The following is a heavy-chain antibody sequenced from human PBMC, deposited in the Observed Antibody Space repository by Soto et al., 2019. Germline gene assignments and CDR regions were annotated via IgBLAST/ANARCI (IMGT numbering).Heavy chain of an antibody. CDR2: IYYSGST. V-gene: IGHV4-31*03. CDR3: ARHLLPCTASTCYGVDV. Sequence: PSETLSLTCTVSGGSISSGCYYWSWIRQRPGKGLEWIGNIYYSGSTYYNPSLKSRVTISVDTSKNQFSLKLTSVTAADTAVYYCARHLLPCTASTCYGVDVWGQGTTVTVSS. CDR1: GGSISSGCYY. J-gene: IGHJ6*02.